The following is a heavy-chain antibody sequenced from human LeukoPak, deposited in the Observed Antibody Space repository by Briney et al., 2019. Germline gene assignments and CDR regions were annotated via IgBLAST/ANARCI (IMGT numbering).Heavy chain of an antibody. D-gene: IGHD3-22*01. Sequence: SETLSLTCTVSGGSISSYYWSWIRQPPGKGLEWIGYIYYSRSTNYNPSLKSRVTISVDTSKNQFSLKLSSVTAADTAVYYCARDRDSSGYYDAFDIWGQGTMVTVSS. CDR3: ARDRDSSGYYDAFDI. J-gene: IGHJ3*02. CDR1: GGSISSYY. CDR2: IYYSRST. V-gene: IGHV4-59*01.